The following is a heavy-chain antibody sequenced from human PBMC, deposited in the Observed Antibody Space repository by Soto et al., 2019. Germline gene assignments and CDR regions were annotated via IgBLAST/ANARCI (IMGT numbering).Heavy chain of an antibody. CDR2: IYPGDSDT. D-gene: IGHD3-22*01. V-gene: IGHV5-51*01. Sequence: GESLKISCKGSGYSFTSYWIGWVRQMPGKGLEWMGIIYPGDSDTRYSPSFQGQVTISADKSISTAYLQWSSLKASDTAMYYCARHRPGDYYDTPGGYLFDYWGQGTLVTVSS. CDR3: ARHRPGDYYDTPGGYLFDY. CDR1: GYSFTSYW. J-gene: IGHJ4*02.